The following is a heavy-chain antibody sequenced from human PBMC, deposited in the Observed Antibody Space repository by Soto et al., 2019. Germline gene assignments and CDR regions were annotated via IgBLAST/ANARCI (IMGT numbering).Heavy chain of an antibody. CDR3: AREAALVSKGFDP. Sequence: SETLSLTCTVSGGAIIDTNYSWGWIRQPPGKGLEWIGYIYYSGSTYYNPSLKSRVTISVDTSKILFYLKLSSVTAADTAVYYCAREAALVSKGFDPWGQGTLVSASS. CDR1: GGAIIDTNYS. CDR2: IYYSGST. J-gene: IGHJ5*02. D-gene: IGHD5-18*01. V-gene: IGHV4-31*03.